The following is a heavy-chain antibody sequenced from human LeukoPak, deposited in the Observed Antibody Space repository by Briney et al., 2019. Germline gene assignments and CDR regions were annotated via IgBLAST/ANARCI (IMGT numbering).Heavy chain of an antibody. J-gene: IGHJ4*02. Sequence: SETLSLTCTVSGGSISSSSYYWGWIRQPPGKGLEWIGSIYYSGSTYYNPSLKSRVTISVDTSKNQFSLKLSSVTAADTAVYYCARLTTIFWNWGQGTLATVSS. CDR1: GGSISSSSYY. V-gene: IGHV4-39*01. CDR3: ARLTTIFWN. D-gene: IGHD3-9*01. CDR2: IYYSGST.